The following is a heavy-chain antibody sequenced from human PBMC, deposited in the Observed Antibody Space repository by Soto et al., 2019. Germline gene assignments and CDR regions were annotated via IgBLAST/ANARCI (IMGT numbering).Heavy chain of an antibody. V-gene: IGHV3-30-3*01. Sequence: GGSLRLSCAASGFTFSSYAMHWVRQAPGKGLEWVAVISYDGSNKYYADSVKGRFTISRDNSKNTLYLQMNSLRAEDTAVYYCARDLDGDYVMDYWGQGTLVTVSS. D-gene: IGHD4-17*01. CDR1: GFTFSSYA. CDR2: ISYDGSNK. CDR3: ARDLDGDYVMDY. J-gene: IGHJ4*02.